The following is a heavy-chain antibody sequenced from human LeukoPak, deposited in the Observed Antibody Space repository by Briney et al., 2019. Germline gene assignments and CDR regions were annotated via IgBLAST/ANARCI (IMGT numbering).Heavy chain of an antibody. CDR1: GYTFTGYY. CDR3: AILTLEWLRNKNWFDP. V-gene: IGHV1-2*02. CDR2: INPNSGGT. J-gene: IGHJ5*02. D-gene: IGHD3-3*01. Sequence: ASVKVSCKASGYTFTGYYMHWVRQAPGQGLEWMGWINPNSGGTNYAQKFQGRVTMNRDTSISTAYMELSRLRSDDTAVYYCAILTLEWLRNKNWFDPWGQGTLVTVSS.